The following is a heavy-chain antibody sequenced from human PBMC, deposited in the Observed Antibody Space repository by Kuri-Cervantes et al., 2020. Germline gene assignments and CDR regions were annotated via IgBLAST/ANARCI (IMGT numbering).Heavy chain of an antibody. J-gene: IGHJ5*02. D-gene: IGHD3-10*01. CDR2: IYWDDDK. V-gene: IGHV2-5*02. CDR3: AHSFGGWFDP. CDR1: GFSLTTFGMG. Sequence: SGPTLVKPTQTLTLTCTFSGFSLTTFGMGVAWIRQPPGKALEWLILIYWDDDKRYSPSLKSRLTITKDTSKNQVVLTMTNMDPVDTATYYCAHSFGGWFDPWGQGTLVTVSS.